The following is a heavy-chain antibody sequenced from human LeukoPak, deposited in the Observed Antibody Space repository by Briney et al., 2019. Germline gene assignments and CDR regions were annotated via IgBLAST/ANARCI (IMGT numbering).Heavy chain of an antibody. CDR3: ARDPSLHMI. CDR2: IKQDGSEK. D-gene: IGHD3-16*01. Sequence: GGSLRLSCAASGFAFSSYAMSWVRQAPGKGLEWVANIKQDGSEKYYVDSVKGRFTISRDNAKNSLYLQMNSLRAEDTAVYYCARDPSLHMIWGQGTLDTVSS. V-gene: IGHV3-7*01. J-gene: IGHJ4*02. CDR1: GFAFSSYA.